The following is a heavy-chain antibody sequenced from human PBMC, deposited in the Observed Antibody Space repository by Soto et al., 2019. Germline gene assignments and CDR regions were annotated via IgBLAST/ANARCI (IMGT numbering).Heavy chain of an antibody. Sequence: GASVTVSCKASGYTFTSYYMHWVRQAPGQGLEWMGITNPSGGSTSYAQKFQGRVTMTRDTSTSTVYMELSSLRSEDTAVYYCARPKEIHGGAFDIWGQGTMVTVSS. J-gene: IGHJ3*02. CDR2: TNPSGGST. D-gene: IGHD3-3*01. V-gene: IGHV1-46*01. CDR3: ARPKEIHGGAFDI. CDR1: GYTFTSYY.